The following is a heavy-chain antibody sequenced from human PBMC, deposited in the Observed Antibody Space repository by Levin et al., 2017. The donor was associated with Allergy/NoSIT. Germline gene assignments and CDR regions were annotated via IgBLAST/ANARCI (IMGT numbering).Heavy chain of an antibody. CDR2: ISYDGSNK. V-gene: IGHV3-30*18. J-gene: IGHJ4*02. CDR1: GFTFSSYG. CDR3: AKDHSSSPGY. D-gene: IGHD6-13*01. Sequence: AGGSLRLSCAASGFTFSSYGMHWVRQAPGKGLEWVAVISYDGSNKYYADSVKGRFTISRDNSKNTLYLQMNSLRAEDTAVYYCAKDHSSSPGYWGQGTLVTVSS.